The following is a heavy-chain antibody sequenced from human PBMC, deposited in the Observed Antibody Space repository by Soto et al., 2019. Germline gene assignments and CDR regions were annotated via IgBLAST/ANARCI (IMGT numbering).Heavy chain of an antibody. J-gene: IGHJ4*02. CDR2: ISGSGGST. Sequence: SLRLSCAASGFTFSSYAMSWVRQAPGKGLEWVSAISGSGGSTYYADSVKGRFTISRDNSKNTLYLQMNSLRAEDTAVYYCAKGQGGYDSHLDYWGQGTLVTVSS. CDR3: AKGQGGYDSHLDY. D-gene: IGHD5-12*01. V-gene: IGHV3-23*01. CDR1: GFTFSSYA.